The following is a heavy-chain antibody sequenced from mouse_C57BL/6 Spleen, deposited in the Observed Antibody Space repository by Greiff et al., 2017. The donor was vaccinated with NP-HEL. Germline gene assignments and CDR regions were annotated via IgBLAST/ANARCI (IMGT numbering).Heavy chain of an antibody. Sequence: QVQLQQPGAELVRPGTSVKLSCKASGYTFTSYWMHWVKQRPGQGLEWIGVIDPSDSYTNYNQKFKDKATLTVDTSSSTAYMQLSSLTSEDSAVYYCAYYGPPYWYFDVWGTGTTVTVSS. CDR2: IDPSDSYT. CDR3: AYYGPPYWYFDV. CDR1: GYTFTSYW. V-gene: IGHV1-59*01. D-gene: IGHD1-1*02. J-gene: IGHJ1*03.